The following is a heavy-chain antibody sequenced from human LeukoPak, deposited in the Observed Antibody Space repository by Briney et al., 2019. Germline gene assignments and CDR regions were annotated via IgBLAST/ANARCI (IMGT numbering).Heavy chain of an antibody. V-gene: IGHV4-30-4*07. J-gene: IGHJ3*02. Sequence: SETLSLTCAVSGGSISSGGYSWSWIRQPPGKGLEWIGYIYYSGSTYYNPSLKSRVTISVDTSKNQFSLKLSSVTAADTAVYYCARHKYSSGWPPEGAFDIWGQGTMVTVSS. D-gene: IGHD6-19*01. CDR2: IYYSGST. CDR1: GGSISSGGYS. CDR3: ARHKYSSGWPPEGAFDI.